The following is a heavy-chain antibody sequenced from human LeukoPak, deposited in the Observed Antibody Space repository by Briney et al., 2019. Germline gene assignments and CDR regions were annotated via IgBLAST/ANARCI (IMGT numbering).Heavy chain of an antibody. CDR3: ARLDSSGYRDAFDI. Sequence: SQTLSLTCTVSGGSISSGGYYWSWIRQHPGKGLEWIGYIYYSGSTNYNPSLKSRVTISVDTSKNQFSLKLSSVTAADTAVYYCARLDSSGYRDAFDIWGQGTMVTVSS. CDR2: IYYSGST. V-gene: IGHV4-61*08. J-gene: IGHJ3*02. CDR1: GGSISSGGYY. D-gene: IGHD3-22*01.